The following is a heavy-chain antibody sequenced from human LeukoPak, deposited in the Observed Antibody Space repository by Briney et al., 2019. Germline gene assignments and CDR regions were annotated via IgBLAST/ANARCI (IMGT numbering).Heavy chain of an antibody. CDR3: ASWGAAEDFDAFDI. CDR1: GGSISSSSYY. V-gene: IGHV4-39*07. CDR2: IYYSGST. Sequence: PSETLSLTCTVSGGSISSSSYYWGWIRQPPGKGLEWIGSIYYSGSTYYNPSLKSRVTISVDKSKNQFSLKLSSVTAADTAVYYCASWGAAEDFDAFDIWGQGTMVTVSS. D-gene: IGHD7-27*01. J-gene: IGHJ3*02.